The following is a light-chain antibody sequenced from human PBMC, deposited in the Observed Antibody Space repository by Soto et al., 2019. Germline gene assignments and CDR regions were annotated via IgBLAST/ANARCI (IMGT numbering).Light chain of an antibody. CDR3: SPYTSTSTLYV. CDR1: SSEVGGYNY. CDR2: EVS. V-gene: IGLV2-14*01. Sequence: QSALAQPASVSGAPGHSISISCPGTSSEVGGYNYVSWYQQHPGKAPKLMIYEVSNRPSGVSNLFSGSKSGNTASLTISGLQAEDEADYYCSPYTSTSTLYVFGSGTKVTVL. J-gene: IGLJ1*01.